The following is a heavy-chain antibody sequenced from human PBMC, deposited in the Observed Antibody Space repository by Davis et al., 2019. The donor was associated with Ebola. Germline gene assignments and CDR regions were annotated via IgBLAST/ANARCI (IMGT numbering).Heavy chain of an antibody. CDR3: ASHIAARYYYYGMDV. J-gene: IGHJ6*02. D-gene: IGHD6-6*01. Sequence: PSETLSLTCTVSGGSISSYYWSWIRQPPGKGLEWIGYIYYSGSTNYNPSLKSRVTISVDTSKNQFSLKLSSVTAADTAVYYCASHIAARYYYYGMDVWGQGTTVTVSS. CDR1: GGSISSYY. CDR2: IYYSGST. V-gene: IGHV4-59*01.